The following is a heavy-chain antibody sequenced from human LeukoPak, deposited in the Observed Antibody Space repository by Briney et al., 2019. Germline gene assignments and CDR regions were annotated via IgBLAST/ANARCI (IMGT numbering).Heavy chain of an antibody. CDR2: IYSGGGT. D-gene: IGHD6-13*01. V-gene: IGHV3-66*01. J-gene: IGHJ4*02. CDR1: GFTVSKKY. CDR3: ATEAGVD. Sequence: PGGSLRLSCAASGFTVSKKYMTWVRQAPGKGLEWVSSIYSGGGTYYADSVKGRFTISRDNSKNALNLKMNSLSTEDTAVYYCATEAGVDWGQGTLVTVSS.